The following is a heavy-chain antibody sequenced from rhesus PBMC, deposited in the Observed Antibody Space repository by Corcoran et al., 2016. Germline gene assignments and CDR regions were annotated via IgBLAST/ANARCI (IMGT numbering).Heavy chain of an antibody. CDR1: GGSISSSY. J-gene: IGHJ4*01. CDR2: IYGSGSST. V-gene: IGHV4-169*02. D-gene: IGHD3-16*01. Sequence: QLQLQESGPGLVKPSETLSVTCAVSGGSISSSYWSWIRQAPGKGLEWIGYIYGSGSSTNHNPSLKSRVALSVDTSKTQLSLKLSSVTAADTAVYYCASGRGYSGSCYYSDYWGQGVLVTVSS. CDR3: ASGRGYSGSCYYSDY.